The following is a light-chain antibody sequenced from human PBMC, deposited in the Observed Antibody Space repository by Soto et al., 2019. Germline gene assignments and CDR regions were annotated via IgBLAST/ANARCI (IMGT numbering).Light chain of an antibody. CDR1: QDISNY. CDR3: QQYDNLPFT. V-gene: IGKV1-33*01. Sequence: DIQMTQSPSSLSASVGDRVTITCQASQDISNYLNWYQQKPGKAPKLLIYDASNLETGVPSRFSGRGSGTDFTFTIRSLQPEDIGTYYCQQYDNLPFTFGPGTKVDIK. CDR2: DAS. J-gene: IGKJ3*01.